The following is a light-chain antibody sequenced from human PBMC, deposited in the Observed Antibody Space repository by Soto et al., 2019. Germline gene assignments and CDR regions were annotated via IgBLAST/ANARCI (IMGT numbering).Light chain of an antibody. CDR2: DAS. Sequence: DLQMTQSPSSLSASVGDRVTISCQASQDISNYLNWYQQKPGKAPKLLIYDASNLETGVPSRFSGSGSGTDFTFTISSLQPEDIATYYCQQYDNVPLTFGPGTKVDIK. V-gene: IGKV1-33*01. CDR3: QQYDNVPLT. J-gene: IGKJ3*01. CDR1: QDISNY.